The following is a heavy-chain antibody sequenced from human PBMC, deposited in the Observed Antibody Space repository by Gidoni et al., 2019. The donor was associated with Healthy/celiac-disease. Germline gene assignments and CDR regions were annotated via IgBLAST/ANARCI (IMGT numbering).Heavy chain of an antibody. D-gene: IGHD2-2*01. Sequence: QVTLKESGPVLVKPTETLTLTCTVSGFSLSNARMGVSWIRQPPGKALEWLAHIFSNDEKSYSTSLKSRLTISKDTSKSQVVLTMTNMDPVDTATYYCARTRWWANIVVVPADLNYYYYGMDVWGQGTTVTVSS. V-gene: IGHV2-26*01. CDR3: ARTRWWANIVVVPADLNYYYYGMDV. CDR1: GFSLSNARMG. J-gene: IGHJ6*02. CDR2: IFSNDEK.